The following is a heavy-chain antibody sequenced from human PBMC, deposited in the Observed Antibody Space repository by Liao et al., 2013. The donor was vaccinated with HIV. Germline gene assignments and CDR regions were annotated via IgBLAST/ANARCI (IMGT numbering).Heavy chain of an antibody. CDR1: GASISSYY. CDR3: ARVTSYYDSSGYPYYFYYYMDV. CDR2: IYTSGST. J-gene: IGHJ6*03. D-gene: IGHD3-22*01. V-gene: IGHV4-4*07. Sequence: QVQLQESGPGLVKASETLSLTCTVSGASISSYYWSWIRQPAGKGLEWIGRIYTSGSTNYNPSLKSRVTISVDTSKNQFSLKLSSVTAADTAVYYCARVTSYYDSSGYPYYFYYYMDVWGKGTTVTVSS.